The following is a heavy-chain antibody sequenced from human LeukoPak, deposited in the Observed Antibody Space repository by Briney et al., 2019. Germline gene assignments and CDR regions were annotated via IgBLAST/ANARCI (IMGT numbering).Heavy chain of an antibody. CDR2: ISNDGRTT. CDR3: VGGVDTTSF. J-gene: IGHJ4*02. CDR1: GFTFSDYY. V-gene: IGHV3-11*01. D-gene: IGHD5-18*01. Sequence: GGSLRLSCAASGFTFSDYYMNWIRQAPGKGLEWVSYISNDGRTTFYADSVKGRFTVSRDNAKKSMYLQMNSLRAEDTAVYYCVGGVDTTSFWGQGTLVTVSS.